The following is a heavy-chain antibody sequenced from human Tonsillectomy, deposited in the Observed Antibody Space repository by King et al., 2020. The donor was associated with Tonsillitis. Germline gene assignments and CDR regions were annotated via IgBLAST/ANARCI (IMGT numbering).Heavy chain of an antibody. Sequence: VQLVESGGGLVQPGGSLRLSCAASGFTFISYAVSGVRQAPGKVLEWGSTIHDHGGSTHYADSVKGRFTISRDNAKNTRYLQMNSLRAEDTAVYYCAKDSLGSNFDYWGQGTLVTVSS. J-gene: IGHJ4*02. CDR2: IHDHGGST. D-gene: IGHD7-27*01. CDR1: GFTFISYA. V-gene: IGHV3-23*04. CDR3: AKDSLGSNFDY.